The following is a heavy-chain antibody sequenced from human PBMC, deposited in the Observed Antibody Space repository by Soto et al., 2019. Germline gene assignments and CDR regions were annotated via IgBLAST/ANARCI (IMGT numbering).Heavy chain of an antibody. CDR1: GFSFSSFS. Sequence: EVQLLESGGGSVQPGGSLRLSCAASGFSFSSFSMTWVRQAPGKGLEWVSYIGRSSSPIYYADSVQGRFTISRDDAKNSLSLQMNSLRDEDTAVYYCAGSRDGYGWGQGTLVTVSS. J-gene: IGHJ4*02. V-gene: IGHV3-48*02. CDR3: AGSRDGYG. D-gene: IGHD5-18*01. CDR2: IGRSSSPI.